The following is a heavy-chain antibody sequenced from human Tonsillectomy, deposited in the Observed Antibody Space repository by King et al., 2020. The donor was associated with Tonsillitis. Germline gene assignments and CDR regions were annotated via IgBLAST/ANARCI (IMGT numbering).Heavy chain of an antibody. Sequence: VQLVESGGGLVKPGGSLRLSCAASGFTFSSYSMNWVRQAPGKGLEWVSSISSSSSYIYYADSVKGRFTISRDNAKNSLYLQMNSLRAEDTAVYYCAIERDMVATGWFYPWGQGTLVTVSS. V-gene: IGHV3-21*01. J-gene: IGHJ5*02. CDR2: ISSSSSYI. D-gene: IGHD5-12*01. CDR3: AIERDMVATGWFYP. CDR1: GFTFSSYS.